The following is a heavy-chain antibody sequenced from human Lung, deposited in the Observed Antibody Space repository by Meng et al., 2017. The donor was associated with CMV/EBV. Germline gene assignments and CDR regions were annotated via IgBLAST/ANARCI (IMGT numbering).Heavy chain of an antibody. CDR2: IGANGNNT. Sequence: ASGFTFSYYAMHWVRQAPGKGLESVSAIGANGNNTYYAKSVKGRFTISRDNSKNTLYLQMGSLRTEDMAVYYCARESGGSGESLLDNWGLGTLVTVSS. J-gene: IGHJ4*02. CDR1: GFTFSYYA. CDR3: ARESGGSGESLLDN. V-gene: IGHV3-64*01. D-gene: IGHD2-15*01.